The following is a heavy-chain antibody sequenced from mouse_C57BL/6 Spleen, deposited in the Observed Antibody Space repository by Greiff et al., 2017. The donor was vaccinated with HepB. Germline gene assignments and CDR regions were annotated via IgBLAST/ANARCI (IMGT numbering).Heavy chain of an antibody. J-gene: IGHJ4*01. Sequence: VQVVESGAELARPGASVKLSCKASGYTFTSYGISWVKQRTGQGLEWIGEIYPRSGNTYYNEKFKGKATLTADKSSSTAYMELRSLTSEDSAVYFCAVNGNPYAMDYWGQGTSVTVSS. V-gene: IGHV1-81*01. CDR1: GYTFTSYG. CDR2: IYPRSGNT. CDR3: AVNGNPYAMDY. D-gene: IGHD1-1*01.